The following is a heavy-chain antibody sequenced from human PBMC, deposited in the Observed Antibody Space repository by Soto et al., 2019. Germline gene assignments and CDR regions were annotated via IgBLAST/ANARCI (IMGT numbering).Heavy chain of an antibody. CDR1: GGSFSGYY. J-gene: IGHJ3*02. CDR3: ARGGIVIAAAEDAFDI. CDR2: INHSGST. V-gene: IGHV4-34*01. Sequence: QVQLQQWGAGLLKPSETLSLTCAVYGGSFSGYYWSWIRQPPGKGLEWIGEINHSGSTNYNPSLKSRVTISVDTSKNQVSLKLSSVTAADTAVYYCARGGIVIAAAEDAFDIWGQGTMVTVSS. D-gene: IGHD6-13*01.